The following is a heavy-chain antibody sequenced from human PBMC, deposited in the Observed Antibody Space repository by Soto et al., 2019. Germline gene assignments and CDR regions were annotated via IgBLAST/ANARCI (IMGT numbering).Heavy chain of an antibody. Sequence: PSVKVSCKASGGTFSSYTISWVRQAPGQGLEWMGRIIPILGIANYAQKFQGRVTITADKSTSTAYMELSSLRSEDTAVYYCANYYYDSSGYFDYWGQGTLVTVS. CDR1: GGTFSSYT. D-gene: IGHD3-22*01. CDR2: IIPILGIA. J-gene: IGHJ4*02. CDR3: ANYYYDSSGYFDY. V-gene: IGHV1-69*02.